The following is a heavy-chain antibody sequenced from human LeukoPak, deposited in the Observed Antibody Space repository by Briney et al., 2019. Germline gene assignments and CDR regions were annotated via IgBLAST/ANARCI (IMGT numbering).Heavy chain of an antibody. D-gene: IGHD3-22*01. V-gene: IGHV1-46*01. J-gene: IGHJ6*03. CDR3: ARDLHATDSSGFYYYYMDV. CDR2: INPSGGST. Sequence: ASVKVSCKASGYTFTSYYMHWVRQAPGQGLEWMGIINPSGGSTSYAQKFQGRVTMTRDMSTSTVYMELSSLRSEDTAVYYCARDLHATDSSGFYYYYMDVWGKGTTVTVSS. CDR1: GYTFTSYY.